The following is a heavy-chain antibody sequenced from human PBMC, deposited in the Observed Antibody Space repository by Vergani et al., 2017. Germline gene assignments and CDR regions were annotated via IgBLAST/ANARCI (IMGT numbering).Heavy chain of an antibody. V-gene: IGHV4-30-2*01. D-gene: IGHD6-19*01. CDR1: GGSISSGGYS. J-gene: IGHJ5*02. Sequence: QLQLPESGSGLVKPSQTLSLTCAVSGGSISSGGYSWSWIRQPPGKGLEWIGYIYHSGSTYYNPSLKSRVTISVDRSKNQFSLKLSSVTAADTAVYYCARGVAVAGTNWFDPWGQGTLVTVSS. CDR3: ARGVAVAGTNWFDP. CDR2: IYHSGST.